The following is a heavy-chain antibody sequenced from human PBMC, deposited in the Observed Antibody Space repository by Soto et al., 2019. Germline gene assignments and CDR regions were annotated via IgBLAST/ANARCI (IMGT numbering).Heavy chain of an antibody. CDR3: ARDGGPYYYDRSGPDDYYYGMDV. D-gene: IGHD3-22*01. J-gene: IGHJ6*01. CDR1: GGTFSSYA. V-gene: IGHV1-69*01. CDR2: IIPIFGTA. Sequence: QVQLVQSGAEVKKPGSSVKVSCKASGGTFSSYAISWVRQAPGQGLEWMGGIIPIFGTANYAQKFQGRVTINADESTSTAYMELSSLRSEDTAVYYCARDGGPYYYDRSGPDDYYYGMDVWGQGTTVTVSS.